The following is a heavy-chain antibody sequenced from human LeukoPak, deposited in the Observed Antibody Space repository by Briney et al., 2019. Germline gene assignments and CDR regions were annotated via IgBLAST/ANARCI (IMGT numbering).Heavy chain of an antibody. Sequence: GASVKVSCKASGYTFTRYYMHWVRQAPGQGLEWMGIINPSGGNTNYAQKFQGRVTMTRDMSTSTVYMELSSLRSEDTAVYYCARDVFTMILHDAFEIWGQGTMVTVSS. CDR3: ARDVFTMILHDAFEI. D-gene: IGHD3-22*01. CDR2: INPSGGNT. J-gene: IGHJ3*02. CDR1: GYTFTRYY. V-gene: IGHV1-46*01.